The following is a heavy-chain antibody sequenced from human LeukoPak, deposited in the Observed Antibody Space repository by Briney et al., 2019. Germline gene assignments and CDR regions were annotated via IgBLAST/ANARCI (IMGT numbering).Heavy chain of an antibody. J-gene: IGHJ4*02. V-gene: IGHV3-23*01. D-gene: IGHD3-22*01. CDR2: ISGSGGST. CDR3: AKSHYYASSGYYSVVLYYFDY. Sequence: PGGSLRLSCAASGFTFSSYAMSWVRQAPGKGLEWVSAISGSGGSTYYADSVKGRFTISRDNSKNTLYLQMNSLRAEDTAVYYCAKSHYYASSGYYSVVLYYFDYWGQGTLVTVSS. CDR1: GFTFSSYA.